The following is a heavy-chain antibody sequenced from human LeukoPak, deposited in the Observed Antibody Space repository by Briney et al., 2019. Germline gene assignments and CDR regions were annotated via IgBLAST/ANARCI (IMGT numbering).Heavy chain of an antibody. V-gene: IGHV3-30*18. D-gene: IGHD6-19*01. CDR3: AKPGLLSSGWYSYGPFWDY. J-gene: IGHJ4*02. CDR1: GFTFSSYG. CDR2: ISYDGSDK. Sequence: GGSLRLSCAASGFTFSSYGTHWVRQAPGKGLEWVAVISYDGSDKYYADSVKGRFTISRDNSKNTLYLQMNSLRAEDTAVYYCAKPGLLSSGWYSYGPFWDYWGQGTLVTVSS.